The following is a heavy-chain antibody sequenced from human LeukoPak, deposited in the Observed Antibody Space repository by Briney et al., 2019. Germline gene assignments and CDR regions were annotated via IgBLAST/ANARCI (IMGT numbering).Heavy chain of an antibody. CDR2: IYSGST. Sequence: SETLSLTCTVSGGSISSYYWSWIRQPPGKGLEWTGYIYSGSTNYNRSLRSRVNISVDTSKNQFSLDLRSVTAADTAVYYCARGPHYHDSSGYSPSYSYAMDVWGQGTTVTVSS. D-gene: IGHD3-22*01. CDR1: GGSISSYY. CDR3: ARGPHYHDSSGYSPSYSYAMDV. J-gene: IGHJ6*02. V-gene: IGHV4-59*01.